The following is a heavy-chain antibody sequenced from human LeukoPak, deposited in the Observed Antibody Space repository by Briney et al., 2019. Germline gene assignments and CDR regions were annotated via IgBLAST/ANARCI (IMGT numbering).Heavy chain of an antibody. D-gene: IGHD1-1*01. Sequence: SETLSLTCAVYGGSFSGYYWSWIRQPPGKGLEWIGEINHSGSTNYNPSLKSRVTISVDTSKNQFSLKLSSVTAADTAVYYCVRRGIRVRPYDPWGQGTLVTVSS. CDR3: VRRGIRVRPYDP. V-gene: IGHV4-34*01. CDR1: GGSFSGYY. CDR2: INHSGST. J-gene: IGHJ5*02.